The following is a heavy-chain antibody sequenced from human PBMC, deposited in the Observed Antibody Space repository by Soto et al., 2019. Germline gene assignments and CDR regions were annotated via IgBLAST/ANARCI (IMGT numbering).Heavy chain of an antibody. Sequence: PGGSLRLSCAASVFTFSGSAMHWVRQASGKGLEWVGRIRSKVNTYATVYAASMKGRSTISRDDSKNTAYLQMSSLKTEDTAVYYCTRGCRGGDCYSVYDFDYWGQGTLVTSPQ. J-gene: IGHJ4*02. CDR2: IRSKVNTYAT. CDR1: VFTFSGSA. D-gene: IGHD2-21*02. V-gene: IGHV3-73*01. CDR3: TRGCRGGDCYSVYDFDY.